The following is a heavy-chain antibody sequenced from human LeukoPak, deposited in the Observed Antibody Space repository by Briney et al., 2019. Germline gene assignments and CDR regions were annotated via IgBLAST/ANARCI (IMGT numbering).Heavy chain of an antibody. V-gene: IGHV3-21*04. Sequence: PGGSLRLSCAASGFTFSSYSMNWVRQAPGKGLEWVSSISSSSSYIYYADSVKGRFTISRDNAKNSLYLQMNSLRAEDTAVYYCARDGDILTGYYAYWGQGTLVTVSS. J-gene: IGHJ4*02. CDR1: GFTFSSYS. D-gene: IGHD3-9*01. CDR2: ISSSSSYI. CDR3: ARDGDILTGYYAY.